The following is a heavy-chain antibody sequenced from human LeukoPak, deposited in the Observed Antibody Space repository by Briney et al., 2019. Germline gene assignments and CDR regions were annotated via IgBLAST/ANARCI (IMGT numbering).Heavy chain of an antibody. CDR3: ARPSYCVADNCGYWLDP. CDR2: INPQGDIT. CDR1: GYTFTKYL. Sequence: SVKVSCKTSGYTFTKYLIHWVRQAPGQGLEWMGTINPQGDITNYAQRFQGRITLTEDTSTSTVYMELSSLTSEDTAVYYCARPSYCVADNCGYWLDPWGPGTLVTVSS. J-gene: IGHJ5*02. D-gene: IGHD2-21*01. V-gene: IGHV1-46*01.